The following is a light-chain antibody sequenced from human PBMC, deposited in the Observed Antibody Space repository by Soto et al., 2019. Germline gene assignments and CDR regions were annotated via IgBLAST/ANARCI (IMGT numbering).Light chain of an antibody. Sequence: QSALTQPPSASGSPGQSVTISCTGTSSDIGAYNYVSWYQQHPGKAPKLMIHEVSKRPSGVPDRFSGSKSGNTASLTVSGLQAEDEADYSCSSYAGSNERWVFGGGTQLTVL. CDR3: SSYAGSNERWV. J-gene: IGLJ3*02. V-gene: IGLV2-8*01. CDR1: SSDIGAYNY. CDR2: EVS.